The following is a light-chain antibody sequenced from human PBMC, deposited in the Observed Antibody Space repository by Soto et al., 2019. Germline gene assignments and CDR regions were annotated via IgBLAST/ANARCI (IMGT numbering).Light chain of an antibody. Sequence: EIVLTQSPGTLSLSPGERATLSCRASQSVSSSYLAWYQQKPGQAPRLLIYGASSRATGIPDRFSGSGSGKDFILSISILEPEDFAVYYCQQYGSSPPTFGQGTKV. J-gene: IGKJ1*01. CDR2: GAS. CDR3: QQYGSSPPT. CDR1: QSVSSSY. V-gene: IGKV3-20*01.